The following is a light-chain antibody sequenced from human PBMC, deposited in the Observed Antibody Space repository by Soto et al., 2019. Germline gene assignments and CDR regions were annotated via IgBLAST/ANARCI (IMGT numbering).Light chain of an antibody. Sequence: QSVLTQPPSASETPGQRVTISCSGSSSNIGSNYVYWYQQLPVTAPKLLIYSNNQRPSGLPDRFSGSKSGTSASLAISGLRSEDEADYYCAAWDDSLSGGVFGGGTKLTVL. CDR1: SSNIGSNY. CDR3: AAWDDSLSGGV. V-gene: IGLV1-47*01. CDR2: SNN. J-gene: IGLJ3*02.